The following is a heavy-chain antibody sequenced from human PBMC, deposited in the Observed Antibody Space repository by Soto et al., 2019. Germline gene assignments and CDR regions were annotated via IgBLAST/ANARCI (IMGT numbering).Heavy chain of an antibody. D-gene: IGHD2-15*01. CDR1: GFSFSTYD. CDR3: VKGGWLDD. J-gene: IGHJ4*02. Sequence: VGSLRLSCAASGFSFSTYDMSWVRQAPGKGLEWVSVIRGSDHSTYYAASLNGRFAISRDNSKNTLYLQMDSLRAEDTAVYHCVKGGWLDDWGQGTLVTVSS. CDR2: IRGSDHST. V-gene: IGHV3-23*01.